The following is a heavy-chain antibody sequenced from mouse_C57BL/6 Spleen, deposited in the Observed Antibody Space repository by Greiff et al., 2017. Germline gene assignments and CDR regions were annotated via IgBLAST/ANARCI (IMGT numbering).Heavy chain of an antibody. CDR3: ARVEDGYDVDY. J-gene: IGHJ2*01. CDR1: GYTFTSYW. V-gene: IGHV1-64*01. Sequence: QVQLQQPGAELVKPGASVKLSCKASGYTFTSYWMHWVKQRPGQGLEWIGMIHPNSGSTNYNEKFKSKATLTVDKSSSTAYMQLSSLTSEDSAVYYCARVEDGYDVDYWGQGTTLTVSS. CDR2: IHPNSGST. D-gene: IGHD2-2*01.